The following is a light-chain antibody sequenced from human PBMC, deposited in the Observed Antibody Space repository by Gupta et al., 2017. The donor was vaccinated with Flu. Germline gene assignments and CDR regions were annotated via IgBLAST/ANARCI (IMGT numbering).Light chain of an antibody. J-gene: IGLJ2*01. CDR3: SSYTSSDTLL. Sequence: QSALTQPASVSGSTGQSITISCTGTSSDVGGYNYVSWYQQHPGQAPKLMIYDVTYRPSGVSNRFSGSKSGNTASLTISGLQAEDEAHYYCSSYTSSDTLLFGGGTKLTVL. CDR1: SSDVGGYNY. CDR2: DVT. V-gene: IGLV2-14*03.